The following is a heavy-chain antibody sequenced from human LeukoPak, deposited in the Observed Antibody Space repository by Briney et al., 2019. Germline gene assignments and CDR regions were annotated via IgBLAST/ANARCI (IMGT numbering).Heavy chain of an antibody. Sequence: GGSLRLSCAASGFTFSGYAISWVRQAPGQGLEWVTAISDSGGSTDYVETVQGRFTISRDNSKNTLYLQMYGLRAEDTAVYYCAKAGRAAPDFDYFDYWGQGTLVAVPS. D-gene: IGHD6-13*01. CDR2: ISDSGGST. V-gene: IGHV3-23*01. J-gene: IGHJ4*02. CDR3: AKAGRAAPDFDYFDY. CDR1: GFTFSGYA.